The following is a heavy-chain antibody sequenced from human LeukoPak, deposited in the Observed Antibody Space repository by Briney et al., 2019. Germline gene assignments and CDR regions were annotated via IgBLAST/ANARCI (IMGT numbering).Heavy chain of an antibody. CDR2: ISWNTANT. CDR3: TKAPGVTTGWFDP. V-gene: IGHV3-9*01. CDR1: GFRFADYA. Sequence: GRSLRLSCAASGFRFADYAMHWVRQAPGKGLEWVSGISWNTANTGYADSVKGRFTISRDNARNSLYLQMNSLRVEDTAFYYCTKAPGVTTGWFDPWGQRTLVTVSS. D-gene: IGHD4-17*01. J-gene: IGHJ5*02.